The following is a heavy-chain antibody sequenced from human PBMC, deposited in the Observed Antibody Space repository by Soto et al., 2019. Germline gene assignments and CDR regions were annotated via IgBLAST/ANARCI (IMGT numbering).Heavy chain of an antibody. V-gene: IGHV3-30*14. J-gene: IGHJ4*02. CDR2: MSYDGSDN. Sequence: QVQLVESGGGVVQPGRSLRLSCAASGFTFSYYAMHWVRQAPGKGLEWVALMSYDGSDNLYADSVQGRLTISRDNSKNTLSLQVNSLRAEDTAVYFCVSDRGHNSGYYELFDYWGQGTRVTVSS. D-gene: IGHD3-22*01. CDR3: VSDRGHNSGYYELFDY. CDR1: GFTFSYYA.